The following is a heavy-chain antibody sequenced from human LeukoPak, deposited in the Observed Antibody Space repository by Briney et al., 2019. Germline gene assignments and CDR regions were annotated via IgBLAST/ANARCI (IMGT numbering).Heavy chain of an antibody. J-gene: IGHJ6*03. Sequence: PSETLSLTCTVSGGSISSSSYYWGWIRQPPGKGLEWIGSIYYSGSTYYNPSLKSRVTISVDTSKNQFSLKLSSVTAADTAVYYCARHPEGGGAPYYYYYYMDVWGKGTTVTISS. CDR1: GGSISSSSYY. V-gene: IGHV4-39*01. D-gene: IGHD3-16*01. CDR2: IYYSGST. CDR3: ARHPEGGGAPYYYYYYMDV.